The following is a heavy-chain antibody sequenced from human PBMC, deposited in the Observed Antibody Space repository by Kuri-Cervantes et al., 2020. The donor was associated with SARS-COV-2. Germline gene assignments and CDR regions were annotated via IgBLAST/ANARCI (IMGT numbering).Heavy chain of an antibody. CDR3: ARLKQVALDPFDS. Sequence: GESLKISCQASGYRFTGYWIGWVRQMPGKALEWMGLIYPYDSDTRYNPSFQGHIIISIDKSISTAFLQWSSLEASDTATYYCARLKQVALDPFDSWGQGTLVTVSS. CDR1: GYRFTGYW. D-gene: IGHD1/OR15-1a*01. V-gene: IGHV5-51*01. CDR2: IYPYDSDT. J-gene: IGHJ4*02.